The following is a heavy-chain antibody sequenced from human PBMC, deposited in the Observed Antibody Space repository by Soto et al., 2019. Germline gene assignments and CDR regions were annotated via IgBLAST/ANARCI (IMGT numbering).Heavy chain of an antibody. V-gene: IGHV1-58*02. CDR3: AAEDYYGGSDPRGRID. CDR1: GFTFTHSS. J-gene: IGHJ4*01. Sequence: ASVKVSCKASGFTFTHSSMQWVRQARGQSLEWIGWIVVGSGNTNYAPKFQERVTITWDKSTFTAYMELSSLRSEDTAVYYCAAEDYYGGSDPRGRIDWGQGTRVTVSS. CDR2: IVVGSGNT. D-gene: IGHD3-22*01.